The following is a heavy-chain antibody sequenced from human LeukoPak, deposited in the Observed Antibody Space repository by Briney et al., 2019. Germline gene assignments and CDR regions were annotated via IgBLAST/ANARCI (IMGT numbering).Heavy chain of an antibody. Sequence: PSETLSLTCTVSGGSISSYYWSWIRQPPGKGLEWIGYIYYSGSTNYNPSLKSRVTISVDTSKNQFSLKLSSVTAADTAVYYCARSNERVAAPSPDYYYYGMDVWGQGTTVTVSS. D-gene: IGHD6-13*01. CDR2: IYYSGST. J-gene: IGHJ6*02. CDR1: GGSISSYY. V-gene: IGHV4-59*01. CDR3: ARSNERVAAPSPDYYYYGMDV.